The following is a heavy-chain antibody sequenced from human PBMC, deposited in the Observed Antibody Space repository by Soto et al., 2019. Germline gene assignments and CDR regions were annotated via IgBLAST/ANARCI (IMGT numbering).Heavy chain of an antibody. CDR1: GFTFSSYA. Sequence: EVQLLESGGGLVQPGGSLRLSCAASGFTFSSYAMSWVRQAPGKGLEWVSAISGSGGSTYYADSVKGRFTISRDNSKNTLYLQMNSLRAEDTAVYYCAKVGSYYYDSSGYLEGFDYWGQGTLVTVSS. J-gene: IGHJ4*02. CDR3: AKVGSYYYDSSGYLEGFDY. CDR2: ISGSGGST. D-gene: IGHD3-22*01. V-gene: IGHV3-23*01.